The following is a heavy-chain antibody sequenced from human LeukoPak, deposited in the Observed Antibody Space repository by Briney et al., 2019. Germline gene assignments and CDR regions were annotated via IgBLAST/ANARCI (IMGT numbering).Heavy chain of an antibody. Sequence: ASVKVSCKASGYTFTSYGISWVRQAPGQGLEWMGWISAYNGNTNYAQNLQGRVTMTTDTSTSTAYMELRSLRSDDTAVYYCARDPDATVVTPVDYWGQGTLVTVSS. CDR3: ARDPDATVVTPVDY. D-gene: IGHD4-23*01. J-gene: IGHJ4*02. V-gene: IGHV1-18*01. CDR1: GYTFTSYG. CDR2: ISAYNGNT.